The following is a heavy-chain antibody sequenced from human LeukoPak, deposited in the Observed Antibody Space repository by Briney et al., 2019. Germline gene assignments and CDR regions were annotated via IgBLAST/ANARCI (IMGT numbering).Heavy chain of an antibody. Sequence: GGSLRLSCAASGFTFSSYAMHWVRQAPGKGLEYVSAISSNGDSTYYANSVKGRFTISRDNSKNTLYLQMGSLRAEDMAVYYCARGTYDFWSGYNWFDPWGQGTLVTVSS. CDR3: ARGTYDFWSGYNWFDP. CDR2: ISSNGDST. J-gene: IGHJ5*02. D-gene: IGHD3-3*01. V-gene: IGHV3-64*01. CDR1: GFTFSSYA.